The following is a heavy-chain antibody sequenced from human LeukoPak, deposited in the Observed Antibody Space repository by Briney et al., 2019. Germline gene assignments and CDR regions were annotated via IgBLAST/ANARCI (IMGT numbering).Heavy chain of an antibody. Sequence: APVKVSCKASGYTFTSYYMHWVRQAPGQGLEWMGIINPTGGSTSYAQKFQGRVTMTRDTSTSTVYMELSSLRSEDTAVYHCARGGYSGYDSDFSWGQGTLVTVSS. CDR1: GYTFTSYY. V-gene: IGHV1-46*01. CDR3: ARGGYSGYDSDFS. J-gene: IGHJ4*02. CDR2: INPTGGST. D-gene: IGHD5-12*01.